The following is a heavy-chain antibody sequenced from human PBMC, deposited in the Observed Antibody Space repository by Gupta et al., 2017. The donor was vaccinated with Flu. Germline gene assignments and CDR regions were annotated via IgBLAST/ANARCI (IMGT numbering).Heavy chain of an antibody. CDR3: VRWGIAVAGNRGFDR. V-gene: IGHV3-33*01. J-gene: IGHJ4*02. Sequence: QEQLVESGGGVVQPGQSLRLSCEASGFTFSSYAMHWVRQTPGKGLEWVAVIWFDGSKEYYGDCGKGRFTISRDKAKKRLFLQILDVRAEDTAMYFCVRWGIAVAGNRGFDRWGQGTLV. CDR1: GFTFSSYA. CDR2: IWFDGSKE. D-gene: IGHD6-19*01.